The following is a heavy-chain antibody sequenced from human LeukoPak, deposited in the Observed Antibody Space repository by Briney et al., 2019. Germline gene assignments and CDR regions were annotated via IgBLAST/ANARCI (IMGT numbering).Heavy chain of an antibody. CDR2: IKQDGSQE. CDR1: RFTLSPYW. D-gene: IGHD3-3*01. CDR3: ARGVPYDSWSGPHYSDY. V-gene: IGHV3-7*01. Sequence: GGSLRLSCAASRFTLSPYWMSWVRQAPGKGLEWVAHIKQDGSQEYYVDSVKGRFTISRDSAKNSLYLQMNSLRAEDTAVYYCARGVPYDSWSGPHYSDYWGQGTLVTVSS. J-gene: IGHJ4*02.